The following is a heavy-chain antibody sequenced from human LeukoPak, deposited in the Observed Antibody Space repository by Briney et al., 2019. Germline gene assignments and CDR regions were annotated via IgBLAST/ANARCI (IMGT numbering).Heavy chain of an antibody. J-gene: IGHJ6*03. D-gene: IGHD2-2*01. CDR2: ISGGGSNT. CDR3: ARDWEYCSSTSCPPDYHYYYMDV. Sequence: GGSLRLSCAASGFSFNNYAMTWVRQAPGKGLEWVSAISGGGSNTYYADSVKGRFTVSRDNSKNRLYLQMNSLRAEDTAVYYCARDWEYCSSTSCPPDYHYYYMDVWGKGTTVTVSS. CDR1: GFSFNNYA. V-gene: IGHV3-23*01.